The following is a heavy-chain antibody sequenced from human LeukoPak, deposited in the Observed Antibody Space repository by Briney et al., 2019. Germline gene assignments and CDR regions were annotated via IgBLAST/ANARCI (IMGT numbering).Heavy chain of an antibody. CDR3: AKDLGRYRNNFFDY. J-gene: IGHJ4*02. Sequence: GGSLRLSCTASGLTFSNYAMTWVRQAPGKGLECVSVICGSGAGTYYADSVKGRFTISRDNSKSTVYLHMNSLRAEDTAVYYCAKDLGRYRNNFFDYWGQGTLVTVSS. CDR1: GLTFSNYA. D-gene: IGHD1-26*01. V-gene: IGHV3-23*01. CDR2: ICGSGAGT.